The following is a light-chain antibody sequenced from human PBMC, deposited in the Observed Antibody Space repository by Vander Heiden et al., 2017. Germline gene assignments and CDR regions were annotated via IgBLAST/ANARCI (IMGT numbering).Light chain of an antibody. Sequence: IVMTPSPDSLAVSLGERATINCKSSQSVLYSAKNKNYLAWYQQKPGQPPKLLMYWASTRESGVPDRFSGSGSGTDFTLTISSLQAEDVAVYYCQQYYSTPFTFGPGTKVDIK. CDR1: QSVLYSAKNKNY. J-gene: IGKJ3*01. CDR2: WAS. V-gene: IGKV4-1*01. CDR3: QQYYSTPFT.